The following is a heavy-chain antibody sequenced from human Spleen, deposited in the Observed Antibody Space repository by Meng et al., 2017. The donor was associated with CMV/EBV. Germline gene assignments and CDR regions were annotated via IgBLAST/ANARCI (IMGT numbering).Heavy chain of an antibody. V-gene: IGHV4-34*01. D-gene: IGHD3-3*01. CDR3: ARGREYDFWSGYSNYFDY. Sequence: SFSGYYWSWIRQPLGKGLEWIGEINHSGSTNYNPSLKSRVTISVDTSKNQFSLKLSSVTAADTAVYYCARGREYDFWSGYSNYFDYWGQGTLVTVSS. J-gene: IGHJ4*02. CDR1: SFSGYY. CDR2: INHSGST.